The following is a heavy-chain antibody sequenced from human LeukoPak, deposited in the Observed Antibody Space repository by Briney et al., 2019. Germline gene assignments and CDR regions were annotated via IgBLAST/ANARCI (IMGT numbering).Heavy chain of an antibody. CDR3: ARALKYYDFWSGYSLGPAYFDY. CDR2: INHSGST. CDR1: GGSISSSSSY. J-gene: IGHJ4*02. D-gene: IGHD3-3*01. V-gene: IGHV4-39*07. Sequence: SETLSLTCTISGGSISSSSSYWGWIRQPPGKGLEWIGEINHSGSTNYNPSLKSRVTISVDTSKNQFSLKLSSVTAADTAVYYCARALKYYDFWSGYSLGPAYFDYWGQGTLVTVSS.